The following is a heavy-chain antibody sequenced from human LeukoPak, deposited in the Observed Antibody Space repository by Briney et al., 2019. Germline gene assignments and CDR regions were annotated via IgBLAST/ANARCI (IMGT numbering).Heavy chain of an antibody. CDR2: ISGSGSII. CDR1: GFTFSSYE. V-gene: IGHV3-48*03. D-gene: IGHD3-10*01. J-gene: IGHJ6*03. CDR3: ARRSYYGSGSYFNYMDV. Sequence: GGSLRLSCAASGFTFSSYEMNWVRQAPGKGLEWVSYISGSGSIIYYADSVKGRFTISRDNTENSLYMQMNSLRAEDTAVYYCARRSYYGSGSYFNYMDVWGKGTTVTISS.